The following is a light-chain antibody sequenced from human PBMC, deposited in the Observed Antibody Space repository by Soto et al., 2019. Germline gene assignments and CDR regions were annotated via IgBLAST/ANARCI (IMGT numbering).Light chain of an antibody. V-gene: IGKV3-20*01. Sequence: IVLTQSPGTLSLSPWGRATLSCRASQSVSTSYLAWYQQKSGQAPRLLIYGASSRATGIPDRFSGSGSGTDFTLTISRLEPEDFAVYYCQQYGSSPPITFGQGTRLEIK. CDR2: GAS. CDR3: QQYGSSPPIT. CDR1: QSVSTSY. J-gene: IGKJ5*01.